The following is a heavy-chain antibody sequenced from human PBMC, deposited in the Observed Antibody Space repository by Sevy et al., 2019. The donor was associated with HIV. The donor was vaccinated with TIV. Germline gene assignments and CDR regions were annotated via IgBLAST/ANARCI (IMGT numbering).Heavy chain of an antibody. D-gene: IGHD6-13*01. Sequence: GGSLRLSCTASGFTFGDYAMSWFRQAPGKGLEWVGFIRGKGYGGTTEYAASVKGRFTISRDDSKSIAYLQMNSLKTEDTALYYCTRDRSPQPYTSSWYRGYDALDIWGQGTMVTVSS. CDR1: GFTFGDYA. CDR2: IRGKGYGGTT. J-gene: IGHJ3*02. CDR3: TRDRSPQPYTSSWYRGYDALDI. V-gene: IGHV3-49*03.